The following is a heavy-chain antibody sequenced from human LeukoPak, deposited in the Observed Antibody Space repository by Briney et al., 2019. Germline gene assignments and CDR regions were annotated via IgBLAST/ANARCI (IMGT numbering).Heavy chain of an antibody. Sequence: ASVKVSCKASGYTFTSYYVHWVRQADGQELEWLVWVHPNVGGTNYAQKFEGRLIMTRDTSINTAYMELSRLKHDDTAVYYCARDVDSVVVTAIGDWGQGTLVTVSS. CDR1: GYTFTSYY. CDR3: ARDVDSVVVTAIGD. CDR2: VHPNVGGT. J-gene: IGHJ4*02. V-gene: IGHV1-2*02. D-gene: IGHD2-21*02.